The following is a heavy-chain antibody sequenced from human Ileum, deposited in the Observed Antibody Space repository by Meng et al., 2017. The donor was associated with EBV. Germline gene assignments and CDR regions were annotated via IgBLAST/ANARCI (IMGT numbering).Heavy chain of an antibody. Sequence: QVRESGPGLVKPWGTLSLHCAVSGGSLSSSKWWSWVRQPQGKGLEWIGEIYHSGSTNYNPSLKSRVTISVDKSKNQFSLKLSSVTAADTAVYYCARGYCSSTSCYAALYYFDYWGQGTLVTVSS. V-gene: IGHV4-4*02. CDR2: IYHSGST. CDR1: GGSLSSSKW. J-gene: IGHJ4*02. CDR3: ARGYCSSTSCYAALYYFDY. D-gene: IGHD2-2*01.